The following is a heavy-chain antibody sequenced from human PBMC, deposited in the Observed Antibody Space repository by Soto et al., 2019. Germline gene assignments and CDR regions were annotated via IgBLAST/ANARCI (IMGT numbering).Heavy chain of an antibody. J-gene: IGHJ4*02. D-gene: IGHD3-16*01. CDR2: IFYGGTV. CDR1: GDSISSPY. Sequence: SLTCAVSGDSISSPYWSWIRQSPRRGLEWIGYIFYGGTVTYNPSLGSRATISVDTSKNHFSLKLGLMTAADTAVYYCARGGGGPLDYWGQGTLVTVSS. V-gene: IGHV4-59*11. CDR3: ARGGGGPLDY.